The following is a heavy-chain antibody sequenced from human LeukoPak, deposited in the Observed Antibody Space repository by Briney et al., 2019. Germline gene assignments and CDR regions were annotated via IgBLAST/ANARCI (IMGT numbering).Heavy chain of an antibody. CDR3: ARETGDYCESSGWFDP. CDR1: GGSISSGGYY. CDR2: IYYSGST. J-gene: IGHJ5*02. D-gene: IGHD4-17*01. V-gene: IGHV4-31*03. Sequence: SQTLSLTCTVSGGSISSGGYYWSWIRQHPGKGLEWIGYIYYSGSTYYNPSLKSRVTISVDTSKNQFSLKLSSVTAADTAVYYCARETGDYCESSGWFDPWGQGTLVTVSS.